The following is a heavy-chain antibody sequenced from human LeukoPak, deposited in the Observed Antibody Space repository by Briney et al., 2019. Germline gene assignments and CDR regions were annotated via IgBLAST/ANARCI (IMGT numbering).Heavy chain of an antibody. CDR2: INPNSGGT. V-gene: IGHV1-2*02. D-gene: IGHD3-10*01. Sequence: ASVKVSCKASGYTFTGYYIHWVRQAPGQGLEWMGWINPNSGGTNYAQKFQGRVTMTRDTSISTAYMELSRLRSDDTAVYYCARILWFGDDYYYYGMDVRGQGTTVTVSS. CDR1: GYTFTGYY. CDR3: ARILWFGDDYYYYGMDV. J-gene: IGHJ6*02.